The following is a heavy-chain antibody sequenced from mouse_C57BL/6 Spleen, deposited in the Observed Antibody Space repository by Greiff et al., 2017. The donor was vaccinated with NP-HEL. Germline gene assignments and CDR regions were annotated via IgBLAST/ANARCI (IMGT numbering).Heavy chain of an antibody. D-gene: IGHD1-3*01. Sequence: EVTLVESGGGLVKPGGSLKLSCAASGFTFSDYGMHWVRQAPEKGLEWVAYISSGSSTIYYADTVKGRFTISRDNAKNTLFLQMTSLRAEDTAMYYCARNTESGAWFADWGQGTLVTVSA. CDR3: ARNTESGAWFAD. V-gene: IGHV5-17*01. CDR1: GFTFSDYG. J-gene: IGHJ3*01. CDR2: ISSGSSTI.